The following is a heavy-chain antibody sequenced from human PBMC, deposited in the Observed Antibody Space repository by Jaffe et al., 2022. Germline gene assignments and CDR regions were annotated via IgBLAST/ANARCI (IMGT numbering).Heavy chain of an antibody. V-gene: IGHV3-21*01. CDR1: GFTFSSYS. J-gene: IGHJ4*02. Sequence: EVQLVESGGGLVKPGGSLRLSCAASGFTFSSYSMNWVRQAPGKGLEWVSSISSSSSYIYYADSVKGRFTISRDNAKNSLYLQMNSLRAEDTAVYYCARVMITFGGVIVTGPGDYWGQGTLVTVSS. CDR2: ISSSSSYI. CDR3: ARVMITFGGVIVTGPGDY. D-gene: IGHD3-16*02.